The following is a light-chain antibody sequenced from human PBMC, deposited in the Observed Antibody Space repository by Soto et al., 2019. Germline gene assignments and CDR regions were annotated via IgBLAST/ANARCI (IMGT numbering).Light chain of an antibody. CDR2: DAS. Sequence: DIQMTQSPSSLSGSVGDRVTITCRASQSISSYLNWYQQKPGKAPKLLIYDASSLQSGVPSRFSGSGSGTEFTLTISSLQPEDFATYYCLQHNSYPRTFGGGTKVDIK. J-gene: IGKJ4*01. CDR3: LQHNSYPRT. CDR1: QSISSY. V-gene: IGKV1-17*01.